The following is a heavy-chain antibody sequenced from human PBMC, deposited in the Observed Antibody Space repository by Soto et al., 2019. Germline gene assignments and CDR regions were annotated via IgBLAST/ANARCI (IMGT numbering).Heavy chain of an antibody. CDR2: IDHSGGA. Sequence: SETLSLTCAVYGESYSNHYWTWIRQPPGKGLEWIGEIDHSGGANYNPSLKSRVAMSVDTSKNQFSLKLISVTAADTAVYYYARGRRPENPEKPKNPFRVPTTMGPRPGMDVWGQGTTVTVSS. CDR3: ARGRRPENPEKPKNPFRVPTTMGPRPGMDV. D-gene: IGHD3-10*01. J-gene: IGHJ6*02. V-gene: IGHV4-34*01. CDR1: GESYSNHY.